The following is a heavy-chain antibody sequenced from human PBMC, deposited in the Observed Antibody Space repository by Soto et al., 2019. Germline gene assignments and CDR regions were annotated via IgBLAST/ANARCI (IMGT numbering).Heavy chain of an antibody. D-gene: IGHD6-13*01. Sequence: QAQLQESGPGPVKPSETLSLTCTVSAGSVSGDTHYWSWIRQPPGKGLEWIGYIYNSESTNYNPSLKSRVTISVDTSRNQFSLELSSVTAADTAVYYCARGYRTSWYWFDLWGRGTLVTVSS. CDR2: IYNSEST. CDR1: AGSVSGDTHY. CDR3: ARGYRTSWYWFDL. J-gene: IGHJ2*01. V-gene: IGHV4-61*01.